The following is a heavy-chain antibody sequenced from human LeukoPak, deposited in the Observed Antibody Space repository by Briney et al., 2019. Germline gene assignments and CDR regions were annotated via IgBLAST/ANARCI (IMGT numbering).Heavy chain of an antibody. CDR2: ISGSGGST. V-gene: IGHV3-23*01. CDR3: AKDVPVIVVVPAAIGAFDI. CDR1: GFTFSSYA. J-gene: IGHJ3*02. Sequence: GGSLRLSCAASGFTFSSYAMSWVRQAPGKGLEWVSAISGSGGSTYYADSVKGRFTISRDNSKNTLYLQMNSLRAEDTAVYYCAKDVPVIVVVPAAIGAFDIWGQGTMVTVSS. D-gene: IGHD2-2*01.